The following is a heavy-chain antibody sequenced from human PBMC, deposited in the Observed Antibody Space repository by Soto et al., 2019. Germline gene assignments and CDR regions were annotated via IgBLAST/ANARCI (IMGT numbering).Heavy chain of an antibody. CDR1: GFTFSSYA. CDR3: ARGGLYIAVAGRTFDY. CDR2: ISSNECST. J-gene: IGHJ4*02. V-gene: IGHV3-64*01. D-gene: IGHD6-19*01. Sequence: EVQLVESGGGLVQPGGSLRLSCAASGFTFSSYAMHWVRQAPGKGLEYVSAISSNECSTYYANSVQGRFTISRDNSRNTLYLQMGSLRTEDMGVYHCARGGLYIAVAGRTFDYWGQGTLVTVSS.